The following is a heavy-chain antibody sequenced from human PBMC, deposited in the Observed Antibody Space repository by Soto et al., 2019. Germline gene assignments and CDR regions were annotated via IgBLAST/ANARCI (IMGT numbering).Heavy chain of an antibody. CDR2: TYYRSKWYN. Sequence: SQTLSLTCAISGYSVSTNTATWDWIRQSPSRGLEWLGRTYYRSKWYNDYAVSVKSRITINPDTSKNQFSLQLNSVTPEDTAVYYCARETGYYTPFDYWGQGTLVTVSS. CDR3: ARETGYYTPFDY. D-gene: IGHD3-9*01. V-gene: IGHV6-1*01. CDR1: GYSVSTNTAT. J-gene: IGHJ4*02.